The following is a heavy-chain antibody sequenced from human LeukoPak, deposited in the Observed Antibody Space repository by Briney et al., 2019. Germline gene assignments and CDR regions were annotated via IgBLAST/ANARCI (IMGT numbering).Heavy chain of an antibody. CDR1: RYSFTSYW. V-gene: IGHV5-51*01. J-gene: IGHJ4*02. CDR3: ARLRGSGSYLVDY. CDR2: IYPGDSDT. D-gene: IGHD3-10*01. Sequence: VESLKISRKGSRYSFTSYWIGWVRQMPGRGLEWMGIIYPGDSDTRYSPSFQGQVTISADKSITTAYVQWSSLKVSDTAMYYCARLRGSGSYLVDYWGQGTLVTVSS.